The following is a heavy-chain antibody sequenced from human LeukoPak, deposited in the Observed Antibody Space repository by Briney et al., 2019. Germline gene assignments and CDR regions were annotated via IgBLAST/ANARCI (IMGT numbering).Heavy chain of an antibody. J-gene: IGHJ4*02. D-gene: IGHD1-26*01. Sequence: ASVKVSCKASGYTSTNYGISWVRQAPGQGLEWMGWISINRGNTNYAQKFQGRVSMTTDTSTSTAYMELRGLRSDDAAMYYCARLAYRQDLSGSPLYWGQGTLVTVSS. CDR2: ISINRGNT. V-gene: IGHV1-18*01. CDR1: GYTSTNYG. CDR3: ARLAYRQDLSGSPLY.